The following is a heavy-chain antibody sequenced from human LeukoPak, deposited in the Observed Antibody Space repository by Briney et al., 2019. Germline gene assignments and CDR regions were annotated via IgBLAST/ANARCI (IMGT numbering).Heavy chain of an antibody. D-gene: IGHD6-19*01. V-gene: IGHV4-30-2*01. CDR2: SYHSGST. Sequence: SQTLSLTCAVSGESISSGGYSWSWIRQPPGKGLEWIGYSYHSGSTYYNPSLKSRVTISVDRSKNQFSLRLSSVTAADTAVYYCVRQGSGWYAWFDPWGQGTLVTVSS. CDR3: VRQGSGWYAWFDP. J-gene: IGHJ5*02. CDR1: GESISSGGYS.